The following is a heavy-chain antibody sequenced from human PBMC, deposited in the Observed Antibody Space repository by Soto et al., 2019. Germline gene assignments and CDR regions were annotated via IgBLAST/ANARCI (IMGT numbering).Heavy chain of an antibody. CDR3: ARNGYCRSTSCDAGAIFWFDP. CDR2: IYYSGST. Sequence: SETLSLTCTVSGGSISSGGYYWSWIRQHPGKGLEWIGYIYYSGSTYYNPSLKSRVTMSVDTSKNQFSLKLSSVTAADTAVYYCARNGYCRSTSCDAGAIFWFDPWGRGTLVTVSS. D-gene: IGHD2-2*03. V-gene: IGHV4-31*03. CDR1: GGSISSGGYY. J-gene: IGHJ5*02.